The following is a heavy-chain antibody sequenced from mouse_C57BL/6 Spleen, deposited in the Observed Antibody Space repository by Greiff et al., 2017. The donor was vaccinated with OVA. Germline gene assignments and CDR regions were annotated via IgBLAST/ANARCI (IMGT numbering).Heavy chain of an antibody. D-gene: IGHD4-1*01. CDR1: GYTFTSYW. V-gene: IGHV1-50*01. Sequence: QVHVKQPGAELVKPGASVKLSCKASGYTFTSYWMQWVKQRPGQGLEWIGEIDPSDSYTNYNQKFKGKATLTVDTSSSTAYMQLSSLTSEDSAVYYCGSWVDYWGQGTSVTVSS. CDR3: GSWVDY. J-gene: IGHJ4*01. CDR2: IDPSDSYT.